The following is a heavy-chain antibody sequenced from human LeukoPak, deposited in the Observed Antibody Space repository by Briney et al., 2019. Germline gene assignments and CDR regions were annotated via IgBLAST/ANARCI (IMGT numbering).Heavy chain of an antibody. CDR2: INPNSGAT. CDR3: ACNPPYCTSTSCYNDY. CDR1: GYTFTIYY. J-gene: IGHJ4*02. D-gene: IGHD2-2*02. V-gene: IGHV1-2*02. Sequence: ASVKGSCKASGYTFTIYYMHWVRQAPGQGLEWMGWINPNSGATSYAQRFQGRVTMTRDTSISTAYMELSGLTSDDTAVYYCACNPPYCTSTSCYNDYWGQGTLVTVSS.